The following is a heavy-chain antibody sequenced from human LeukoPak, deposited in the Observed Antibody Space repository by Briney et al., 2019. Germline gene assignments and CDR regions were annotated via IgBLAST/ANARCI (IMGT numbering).Heavy chain of an antibody. CDR2: VYSGGST. CDR1: GFIVSSSF. CDR3: ARDGTLDWFDP. V-gene: IGHV3-53*01. D-gene: IGHD1-26*01. Sequence: GGSLRLSCAASGFIVSSSFMSWVRQAPGKGLEWVSVVYSGGSTYYADSVKGRFTISRDNAKNSLYLQMNSLRAEDTAVYYCARDGTLDWFDPWGQGTLVTVSS. J-gene: IGHJ5*02.